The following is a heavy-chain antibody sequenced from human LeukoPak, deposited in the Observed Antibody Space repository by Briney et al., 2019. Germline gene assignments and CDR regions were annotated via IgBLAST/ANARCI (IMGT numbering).Heavy chain of an antibody. J-gene: IGHJ2*01. V-gene: IGHV1-2*02. Sequence: GASVKVSCKASGYTFTGYYMHWVRQAPGQGPEWMGWINPNSGDTHYPQTFQARATMTRDTSISTAYMELSGLRSDDTVMYYCATRYGSGSPVSYFDLWGRGTLVTVSS. D-gene: IGHD3-10*01. CDR1: GYTFTGYY. CDR3: ATRYGSGSPVSYFDL. CDR2: INPNSGDT.